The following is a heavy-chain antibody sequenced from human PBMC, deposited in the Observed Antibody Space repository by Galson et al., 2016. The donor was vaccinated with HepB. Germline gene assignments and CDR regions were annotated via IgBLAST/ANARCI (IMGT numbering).Heavy chain of an antibody. V-gene: IGHV6-1*01. D-gene: IGHD3-16*02. CDR3: ARGELSLSSFWFDY. CDR1: GDSVSSNSAA. Sequence: CAISGDSVSSNSAAWNWIRQSPSRGLEWLGRTYYRSKWYNDYAVSVTSRITINPDTSKNQFSLQLNSVTPEDTAVYYCARGELSLSSFWFDYWGQGTLVTVSS. CDR2: TYYRSKWYN. J-gene: IGHJ4*02.